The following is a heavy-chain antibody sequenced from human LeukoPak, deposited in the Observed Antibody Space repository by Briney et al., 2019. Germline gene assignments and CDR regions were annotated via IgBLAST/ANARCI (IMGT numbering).Heavy chain of an antibody. J-gene: IGHJ6*03. Sequence: ASVKVSCQASAYTFTGLYMHCERQPAGHWRGWMGWINPYRGGTNYAQKFQGRVNMTRDTSISTAYMELSRLRSDDTAVYYCARDSYNWDDDGFSYYLYMDVWGKGTTVTISS. CDR2: INPYRGGT. D-gene: IGHD1-1*01. CDR1: AYTFTGLY. V-gene: IGHV1-2*02. CDR3: ARDSYNWDDDGFSYYLYMDV.